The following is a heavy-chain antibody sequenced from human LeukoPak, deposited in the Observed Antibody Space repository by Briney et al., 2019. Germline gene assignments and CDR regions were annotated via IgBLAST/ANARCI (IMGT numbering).Heavy chain of an antibody. CDR1: SGSISSTTYH. CDR2: IYYNGDT. CDR3: ARETITGTTYYYYMDV. Sequence: SETLSLTCTVSSGSISSTTYHWAWIRQPPGKGLEWIGSIYYNGDTYYNPSLKSRVTISVDTSKNQFSLKLSSVTAADTAVYYCARETITGTTYYYYMDVWGKGTTVTVSS. V-gene: IGHV4-39*07. D-gene: IGHD1-7*01. J-gene: IGHJ6*03.